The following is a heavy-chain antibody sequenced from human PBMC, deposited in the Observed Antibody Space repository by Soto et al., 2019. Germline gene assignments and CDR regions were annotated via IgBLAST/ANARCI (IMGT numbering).Heavy chain of an antibody. D-gene: IGHD2-15*01. J-gene: IGHJ4*02. CDR2: IWYDGSNK. Sequence: GGSLRLSCAASGFTFSSYGMHWVRQAPGKGLEWVAVIWYDGSNKYYADSVKGRFTISRDNSKNTLYLQMNSLRAEDTAVYYCARGGRKDYYFDYWGQGTLVTVSS. V-gene: IGHV3-33*01. CDR1: GFTFSSYG. CDR3: ARGGRKDYYFDY.